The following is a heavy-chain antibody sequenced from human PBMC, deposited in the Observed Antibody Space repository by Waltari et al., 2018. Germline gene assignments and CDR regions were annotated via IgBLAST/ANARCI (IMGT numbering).Heavy chain of an antibody. J-gene: IGHJ4*02. V-gene: IGHV3-23*01. CDR2: ISDSGGST. Sequence: EVRLLESGGGLVQPGGSLRLSCAASGFTFSSYAMTWVRQGPGKGVDWGETISDSGGSTYYAESVKGRFTISRDNSKITLYLQMSSLRVEDTAIYYCGKLDYDGNGFPNYFDHWGQGTLVTVSS. D-gene: IGHD3-22*01. CDR1: GFTFSSYA. CDR3: GKLDYDGNGFPNYFDH.